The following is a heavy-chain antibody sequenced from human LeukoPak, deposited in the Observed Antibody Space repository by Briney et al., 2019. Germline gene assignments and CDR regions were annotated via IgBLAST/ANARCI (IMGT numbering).Heavy chain of an antibody. CDR3: ARRKPWPTWRHY. CDR1: GGSFRGYY. J-gene: IGHJ4*02. V-gene: IGHV4-34*01. Sequence: PSETLSLTCAVYGGSFRGYYWSWIRQPPGKGLEWIGEINHSGSTNYNPSLKSRVTISVDTSKNQFSLKLSSVTAADTAVYYCARRKPWPTWRHYWGQGTLVTVSS. CDR2: INHSGST. D-gene: IGHD6-19*01.